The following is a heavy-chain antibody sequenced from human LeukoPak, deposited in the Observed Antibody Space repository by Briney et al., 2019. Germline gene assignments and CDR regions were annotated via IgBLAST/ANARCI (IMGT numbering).Heavy chain of an antibody. CDR1: GFSLSTGGMC. Sequence: SGPTLVNPTQTLTLTCTFSGFSLSTGGMCVNWIRQPPGKALEWLARIDWDDDKYYSISLETRLTISKDTSKNQVVLTMTNMDPADTATYYCARTVYGSGSYYPDYWGQGTLVTVSS. J-gene: IGHJ4*02. CDR2: IDWDDDK. V-gene: IGHV2-70*11. D-gene: IGHD3-10*01. CDR3: ARTVYGSGSYYPDY.